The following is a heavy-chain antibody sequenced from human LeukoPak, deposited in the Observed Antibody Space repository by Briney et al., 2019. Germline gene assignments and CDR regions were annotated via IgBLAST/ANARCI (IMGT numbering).Heavy chain of an antibody. Sequence: GGSLRLSCAASGFTFSSYAMSWVRQAPGKGLERVSAISGSGGSTYYADSVKGRFTISRDNSKNTLYLQMNSLRAEDTAVYYCAKGDWSSGPTAHFDYWGQGTLVTVSS. D-gene: IGHD2-2*01. J-gene: IGHJ4*02. V-gene: IGHV3-23*01. CDR2: ISGSGGST. CDR1: GFTFSSYA. CDR3: AKGDWSSGPTAHFDY.